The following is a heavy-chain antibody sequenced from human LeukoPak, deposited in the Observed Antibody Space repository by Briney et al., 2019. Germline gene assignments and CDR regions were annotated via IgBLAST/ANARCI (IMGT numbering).Heavy chain of an antibody. V-gene: IGHV4-59*11. Sequence: ASETLSLTCAVSDDSFSSHYWTWIRQPPGKGLEWIGYISYIGTTNYNPSLKSRVTISIDTSKNQFSLKLSSVTAADTAVYYCARDLVTVTKGFDIWGQGTMVSVSS. J-gene: IGHJ3*02. CDR2: ISYIGTT. CDR1: DDSFSSHY. CDR3: ARDLVTVTKGFDI. D-gene: IGHD4-17*01.